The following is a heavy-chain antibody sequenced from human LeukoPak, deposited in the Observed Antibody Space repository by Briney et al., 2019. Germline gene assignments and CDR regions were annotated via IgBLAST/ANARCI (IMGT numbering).Heavy chain of an antibody. CDR3: ARDLSSLRFLEWLSGGYYYGMDV. J-gene: IGHJ6*02. CDR2: ISYDGSNK. D-gene: IGHD3-3*01. CDR1: GFTFSSYG. Sequence: GGSLRLSCAASGFTFSSYGMHWVRQAPGKGLEWVAVISYDGSNKYYADSVKGRFTISRDNSKNTLYLQMNSLRAEDTAVYYCARDLSSLRFLEWLSGGYYYGMDVWGQGTTVTVSS. V-gene: IGHV3-30*03.